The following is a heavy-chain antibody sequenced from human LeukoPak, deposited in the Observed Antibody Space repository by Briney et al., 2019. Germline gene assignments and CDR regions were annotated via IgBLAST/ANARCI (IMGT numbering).Heavy chain of an antibody. CDR3: ATTVVVAATDLLY. Sequence: ASVKVSCKASGYSFTGYYIHWVRQAPGQGLEWMGWISPNSGVTNYAQKFQGRVTMTRDTSISTAYMELSRLRSDDTAVYYCATTVVVAATDLLYWGQGTLVTVSS. J-gene: IGHJ4*02. CDR1: GYSFTGYY. V-gene: IGHV1-2*02. CDR2: ISPNSGVT. D-gene: IGHD2-15*01.